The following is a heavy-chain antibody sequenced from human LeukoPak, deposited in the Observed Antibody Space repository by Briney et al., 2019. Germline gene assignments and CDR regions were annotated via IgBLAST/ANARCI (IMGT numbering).Heavy chain of an antibody. CDR3: AHSLDFWGALSF. CDR1: GFSLTTSGVG. J-gene: IGHJ6*04. D-gene: IGHD3-3*01. CDR2: IYWDDDK. Sequence: SGPALVKPTQILTLTCTFSGFSLTTSGVGVGWIRQPPGKALEWLALIYWDDDKRYSPSLNSRLSITKDTSKNQVVLTMTNMDPVDTATYYCAHSLDFWGALSFWGKGTTVTVSS. V-gene: IGHV2-5*02.